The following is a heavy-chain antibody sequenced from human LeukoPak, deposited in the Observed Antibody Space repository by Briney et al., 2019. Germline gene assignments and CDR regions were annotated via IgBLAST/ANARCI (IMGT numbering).Heavy chain of an antibody. Sequence: VASVKVSSTASGGTFTSSAISWVRQAPGQGLEWMGRIIPILGIANYAQKFQGRVTITADKSTRTAYMALSRPRSKDPAVSSSARDYWTWNYFDYWGQGTLVTVSS. CDR2: IIPILGIA. V-gene: IGHV1-69*04. D-gene: IGHD3/OR15-3a*01. CDR3: ARDYWTWNYFDY. CDR1: GGTFTSSA. J-gene: IGHJ4*02.